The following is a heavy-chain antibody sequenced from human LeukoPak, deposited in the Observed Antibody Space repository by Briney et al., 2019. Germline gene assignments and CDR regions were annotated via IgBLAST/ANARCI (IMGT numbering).Heavy chain of an antibody. CDR1: GFTFSAYW. Sequence: GGSLRLSCAAPGFTFSAYWMSWVRQAPGKGLEWVAHIKGDGSEKYSVDSVKGRFTISRDNAKSSLYLQMNSLRAEDTALYYCARGGFGYVYFDYWGQGSLVTVSS. CDR2: IKGDGSEK. D-gene: IGHD2-8*01. CDR3: ARGGFGYVYFDY. V-gene: IGHV3-7*01. J-gene: IGHJ4*02.